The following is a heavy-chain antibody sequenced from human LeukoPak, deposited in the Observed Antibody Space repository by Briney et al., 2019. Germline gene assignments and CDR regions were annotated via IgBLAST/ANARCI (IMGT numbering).Heavy chain of an antibody. D-gene: IGHD2-2*03. CDR2: INPNSGGT. Sequence: ASVKVSCKASGYTFTGYYMHWVRQAPGQGLEWMGWINPNSGGTNYAQKFQGRVTMTGDTSISTAYMELSRLRSDDTAVYYCARIPPGYCSSTSCSVLWGQGTLVTVSS. J-gene: IGHJ4*02. V-gene: IGHV1-2*02. CDR3: ARIPPGYCSSTSCSVL. CDR1: GYTFTGYY.